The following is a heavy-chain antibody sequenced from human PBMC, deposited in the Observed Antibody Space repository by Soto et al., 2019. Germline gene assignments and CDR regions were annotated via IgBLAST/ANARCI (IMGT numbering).Heavy chain of an antibody. CDR1: GFTFSSHA. D-gene: IGHD5-12*01. CDR3: ARDPGYSNYDFDY. J-gene: IGHJ4*02. V-gene: IGHV3-33*01. CDR2: IWYDGSKK. Sequence: QVQLVESGGGVVQPGRSLRLSCVASGFTFSSHAMHWVRQAPGKGLEWVAVIWYDGSKKYYADSVKGRFTVARDDYKNTLYLQMNSLRVEDTDVYYCARDPGYSNYDFDYWGQGTLVTVSP.